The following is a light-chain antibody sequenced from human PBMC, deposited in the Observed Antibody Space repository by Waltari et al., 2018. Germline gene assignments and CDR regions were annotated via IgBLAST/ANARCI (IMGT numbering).Light chain of an antibody. Sequence: QSVLTQPPSVSGAPGQILTISCTGSSPDIGAGFHVHWYQQLQGTAPKPLIYATTKRPSGVPDRCSASRSGASASLAIAGLQAEDEADYYCQSYDNSLRAWVFGGGTKLTVL. CDR2: ATT. CDR1: SPDIGAGFH. V-gene: IGLV1-40*01. CDR3: QSYDNSLRAWV. J-gene: IGLJ3*02.